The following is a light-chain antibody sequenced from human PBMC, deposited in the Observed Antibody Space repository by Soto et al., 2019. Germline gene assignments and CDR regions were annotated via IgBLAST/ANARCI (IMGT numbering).Light chain of an antibody. CDR1: TSDVGGYNL. Sequence: QFVLTQPASVSGSPGQSIAISCSGTTSDVGGYNLVSWYQQHTAKAPKLLIYEGTQRPSGVSSRFSGSKSGNTASLTISGLQAEDEADYYCCSYASSSSYVFGTGTKVTVL. V-gene: IGLV2-23*01. CDR3: CSYASSSSYV. CDR2: EGT. J-gene: IGLJ1*01.